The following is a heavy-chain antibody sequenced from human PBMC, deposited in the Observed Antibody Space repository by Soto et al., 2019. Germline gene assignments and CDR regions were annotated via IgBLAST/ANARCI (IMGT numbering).Heavy chain of an antibody. J-gene: IGHJ4*02. Sequence: PGGSLRLSCAASEFTFSSYAMSWVRQAPGKGLEWVSAISGSGGSTNYADFVKGRFTISRDNLKNTLYLQMNSLRAEDTAVYYCAKHYYDSTGYYTEYFDYWGQGTLVTVSS. CDR2: ISGSGGST. V-gene: IGHV3-23*01. CDR3: AKHYYDSTGYYTEYFDY. CDR1: EFTFSSYA. D-gene: IGHD3-22*01.